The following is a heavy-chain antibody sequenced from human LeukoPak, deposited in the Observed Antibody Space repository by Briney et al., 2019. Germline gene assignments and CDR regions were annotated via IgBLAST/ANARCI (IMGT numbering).Heavy chain of an antibody. D-gene: IGHD3-10*01. CDR3: AATYYGSGWVQDYYYGMDV. CDR1: GFTFIGYR. Sequence: AGSLPLSCPASGFTFIGYRMNWLRQPPWTVPAWVSPININQSYIYYADSVKGRFTITRDNSKNTMYLQMYSLRAEDMSVYYCAATYYGSGWVQDYYYGMDVWGQGTTVTVSS. V-gene: IGHV3-21*01. CDR2: ININQSYI. J-gene: IGHJ6*02.